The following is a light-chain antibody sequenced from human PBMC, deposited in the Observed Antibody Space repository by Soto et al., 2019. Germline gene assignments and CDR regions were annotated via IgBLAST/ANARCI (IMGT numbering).Light chain of an antibody. CDR1: SGDVGSYYL. V-gene: IGLV2-23*02. J-gene: IGLJ2*01. CDR2: XXX. Sequence: QSALTQSASVSGSPGQSITISCTGTSGDVGSYYLVSWYQQHPGKAXXXMXXXXXXXXXGXXXXFSGSKSGNTASLTISGXXXXXXXXXYCCSYAGSSTVVFGGGTKLTVL. CDR3: CSYAGSSTVV.